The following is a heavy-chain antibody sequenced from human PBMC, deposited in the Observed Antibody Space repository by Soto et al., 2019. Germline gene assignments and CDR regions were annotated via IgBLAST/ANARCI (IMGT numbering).Heavy chain of an antibody. CDR1: GYSFTSYD. CDR2: IHPNSGDT. CDR3: ARLDFWSKGMDV. D-gene: IGHD3-3*01. Sequence: QVQLLQSGAEVKKPGASVKVSCKASGYSFTSYDMSWVRQATGQGLEWMGWIHPNSGDTDLPQKFQGILTMTRTTSITTAYMELSSLTSEDTAVYFCARLDFWSKGMDVWGKGTTVTVSS. V-gene: IGHV1-8*01. J-gene: IGHJ6*03.